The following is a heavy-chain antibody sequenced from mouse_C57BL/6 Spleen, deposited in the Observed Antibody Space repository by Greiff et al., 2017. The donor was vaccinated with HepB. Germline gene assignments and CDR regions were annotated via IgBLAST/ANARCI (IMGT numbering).Heavy chain of an antibody. J-gene: IGHJ3*01. D-gene: IGHD2-4*01. V-gene: IGHV14-1*01. CDR3: TPCYEFDAWFAY. Sequence: EVQLQQSGAELVRPGASVKLSCTASGFNIKDYYMHWVKQRPEQGLEWIGRIDPEDGDTEYAPKFQGKATMTADPSSNTAYLQLSSLTSEDTAVYYCTPCYEFDAWFAYWGQGTLVTVSA. CDR2: IDPEDGDT. CDR1: GFNIKDYY.